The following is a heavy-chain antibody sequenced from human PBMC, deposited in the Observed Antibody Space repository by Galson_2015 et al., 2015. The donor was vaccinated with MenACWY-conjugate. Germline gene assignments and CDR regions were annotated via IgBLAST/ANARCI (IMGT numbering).Heavy chain of an antibody. V-gene: IGHV3-30*18. J-gene: IGHJ6*02. CDR3: AKGGLWYSSGWYSNYYYYGMDV. Sequence: SLRLSCAASGFTFSSYGMHWVRQAPGKGLEWVAVISYDGSNKYYADSVKGRFTISRDNSKNTLYLQMNSLRAEDTAVYYCAKGGLWYSSGWYSNYYYYGMDVWGQGTTVTVPS. CDR1: GFTFSSYG. D-gene: IGHD6-19*01. CDR2: ISYDGSNK.